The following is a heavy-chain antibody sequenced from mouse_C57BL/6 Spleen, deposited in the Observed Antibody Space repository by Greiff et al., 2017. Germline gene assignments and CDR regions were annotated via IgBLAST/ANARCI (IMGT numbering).Heavy chain of an antibody. CDR1: GYTFTDYE. Sequence: VQLQQSGAELVRPGASVTLSCKASGYTFTDYEMHWVKQTPVHGLEWIGAIDPETGGTAYNQKFKGKATLTADKSSSTAYMELRSLTAEDSAVNYCTRGDGYYAMDYWGQGTSVTVSA. D-gene: IGHD2-3*01. J-gene: IGHJ4*01. CDR2: IDPETGGT. CDR3: TRGDGYYAMDY. V-gene: IGHV1-15*01.